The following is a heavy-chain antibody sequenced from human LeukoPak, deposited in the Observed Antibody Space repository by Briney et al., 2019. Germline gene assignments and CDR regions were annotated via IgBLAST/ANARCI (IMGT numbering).Heavy chain of an antibody. J-gene: IGHJ3*02. D-gene: IGHD2-15*01. CDR1: GYSFTSYW. Sequence: GESLKISCRGSGYSFTSYWIGWGRQLPGKGLGWMGIIYPGDSDTRYSPSFQGQVTISADKSISTAYLQWSSLKASDTAMYYCASDCSGGSCYDAFDIWGQGTMVTVSS. V-gene: IGHV5-51*01. CDR3: ASDCSGGSCYDAFDI. CDR2: IYPGDSDT.